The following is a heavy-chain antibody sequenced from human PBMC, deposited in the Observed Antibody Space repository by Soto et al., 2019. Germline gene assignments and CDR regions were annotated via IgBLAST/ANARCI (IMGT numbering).Heavy chain of an antibody. Sequence: EVQLLESGGGLVQPGGSLRLSCAASGFTFSSYAMSWLRQAPGKGMEWVAAISGSGGSTYYADSVKGRFTISRENSKNTLYLQMNSLRAEDAAVYYCAKDLVGSNADYYDHWGQGTLVTVSS. CDR2: ISGSGGST. J-gene: IGHJ4*02. D-gene: IGHD2-15*01. CDR1: GFTFSSYA. CDR3: AKDLVGSNADYYDH. V-gene: IGHV3-23*01.